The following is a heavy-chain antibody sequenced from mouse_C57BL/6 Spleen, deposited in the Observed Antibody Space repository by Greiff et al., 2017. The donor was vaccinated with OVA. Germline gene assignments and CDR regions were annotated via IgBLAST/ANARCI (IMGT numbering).Heavy chain of an antibody. CDR3: ARSGWLPDYAMDY. CDR2: IYPGSGST. Sequence: VQLQQPGAELVKPGASVKMSCKASGYTFTSYWITWVKQRPGQGLEWIGDIYPGSGSTNYNEKFKSKATLTVDTSSSTAYMQLSSLTSEDSAVYYCARSGWLPDYAMDYWGQGTSVTVSS. J-gene: IGHJ4*01. V-gene: IGHV1-55*01. D-gene: IGHD2-3*01. CDR1: GYTFTSYW.